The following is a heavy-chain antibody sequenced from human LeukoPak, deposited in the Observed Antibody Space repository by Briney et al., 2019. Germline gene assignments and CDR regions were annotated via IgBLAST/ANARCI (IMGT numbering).Heavy chain of an antibody. Sequence: GGSLRLSCAASGFTLSGAWMHWVRQVPGKGLVWVSRINPDGTDIRYADSVKGRFTISRDDAKNTLFLHMYSLRVEDTAVYYCARVFGPGLDEYFHLWGQGTLVTVSS. D-gene: IGHD3-10*01. CDR1: GFTLSGAW. CDR3: ARVFGPGLDEYFHL. CDR2: INPDGTDI. V-gene: IGHV3-74*01. J-gene: IGHJ1*01.